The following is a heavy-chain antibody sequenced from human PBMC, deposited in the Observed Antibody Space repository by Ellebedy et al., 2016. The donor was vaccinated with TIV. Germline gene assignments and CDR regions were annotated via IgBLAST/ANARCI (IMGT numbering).Heavy chain of an antibody. CDR2: ISGSGGST. D-gene: IGHD1-26*01. CDR3: AKEGGRGSYGY. Sequence: GESLKISXAASGFTFSSYAMSWVRQAPGKGLEWVSAISGSGGSTYYADSVKGRFTISRDNSKNTLYLQMNSLRAEDTAVYYCAKEGGRGSYGYWGQGTLVTVSS. J-gene: IGHJ4*02. V-gene: IGHV3-23*01. CDR1: GFTFSSYA.